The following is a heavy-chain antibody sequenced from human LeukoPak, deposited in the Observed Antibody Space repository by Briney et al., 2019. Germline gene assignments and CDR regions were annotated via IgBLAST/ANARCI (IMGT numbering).Heavy chain of an antibody. CDR3: ARGRGAAAADEYFQH. J-gene: IGHJ1*01. CDR1: GFTFSSYA. CDR2: ISSSSSYI. V-gene: IGHV3-21*01. Sequence: GGSLRLSCAASGFTFSSYAMSWVRQAPGKGLEWVSSISSSSSYIYYADSVKGRFTISRDNAKNSLYLQMNSLRAEDTAVYYCARGRGAAAADEYFQHWGQGTLVTVSS. D-gene: IGHD6-13*01.